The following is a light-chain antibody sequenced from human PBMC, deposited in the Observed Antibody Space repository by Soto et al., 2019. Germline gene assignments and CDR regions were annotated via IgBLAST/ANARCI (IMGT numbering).Light chain of an antibody. CDR3: SSYAGSSNV. Sequence: QSALTQPASVSGSPGQSITISCTGISSDGGSNKFVSWYQQHPGKAPKLMIYEVNKRPSGVPDRFSGSKSGNTASLTVSGLQAEDEADYYCSSYAGSSNVFGTGTKVTVL. J-gene: IGLJ1*01. CDR2: EVN. CDR1: SSDGGSNKF. V-gene: IGLV2-8*01.